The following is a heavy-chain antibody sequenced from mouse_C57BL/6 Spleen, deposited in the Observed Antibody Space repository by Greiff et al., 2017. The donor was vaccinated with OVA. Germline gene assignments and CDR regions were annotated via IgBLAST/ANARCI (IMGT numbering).Heavy chain of an antibody. D-gene: IGHD2-3*01. J-gene: IGHJ4*01. V-gene: IGHV1-4*01. Sequence: QVQLKESGAELARPGASVKMSCKASGYTFTSYTMHWVKQRPGQGLEWIGYINPSSGYTKYNQKFKDKATLTADKSSSTAYMQLSSLTSEDSAVYYCAKGYDPLYAMDYWGQGTSVTVSS. CDR2: INPSSGYT. CDR1: GYTFTSYT. CDR3: AKGYDPLYAMDY.